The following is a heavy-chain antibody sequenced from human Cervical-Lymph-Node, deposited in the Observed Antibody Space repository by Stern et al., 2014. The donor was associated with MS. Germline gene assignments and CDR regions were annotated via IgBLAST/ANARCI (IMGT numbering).Heavy chain of an antibody. V-gene: IGHV3-33*01. J-gene: IGHJ4*02. CDR1: GFIFSNFG. D-gene: IGHD5-24*01. CDR3: ARGSYGSPTIFDY. Sequence: VQLVESGGGVVQPGRSLRLSCAASGFIFSNFGMHWVRQAPGKGLEWVSVIWYDGTRKYYADSVKGRFTISRDNSKNTVYLEMNGLTVEDTAVYYCARGSYGSPTIFDYWAQGTLVPVSS. CDR2: IWYDGTRK.